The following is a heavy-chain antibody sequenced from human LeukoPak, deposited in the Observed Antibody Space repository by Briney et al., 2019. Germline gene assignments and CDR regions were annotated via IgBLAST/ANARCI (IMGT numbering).Heavy chain of an antibody. D-gene: IGHD1-26*01. CDR2: ISGSGGRI. Sequence: PGGSLRLSCAVSGFTFSSYVMTWVRQVPGKGLEWVSGISGSGGRIYYADSVKGRFTISRDNAKNSLYLQMNSLRAEDTAVYYCARGSPVSGDYWGQGTLVTVSS. CDR1: GFTFSSYV. CDR3: ARGSPVSGDY. V-gene: IGHV3-21*01. J-gene: IGHJ4*02.